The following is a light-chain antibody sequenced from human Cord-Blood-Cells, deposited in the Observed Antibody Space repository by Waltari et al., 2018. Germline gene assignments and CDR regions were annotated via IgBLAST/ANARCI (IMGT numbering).Light chain of an antibody. CDR2: AAS. CDR3: QQLNSYRLT. J-gene: IGKJ4*01. Sequence: DIQLTQSPSFLSASVGDRVTITCRASQGISSYLAWYQQKPGKAPKLLIYAASTLQSGVPSSFSGSGSGTEFTLTISSLQPEDFATYYCQQLNSYRLTFGGGTKVEIK. V-gene: IGKV1-9*01. CDR1: QGISSY.